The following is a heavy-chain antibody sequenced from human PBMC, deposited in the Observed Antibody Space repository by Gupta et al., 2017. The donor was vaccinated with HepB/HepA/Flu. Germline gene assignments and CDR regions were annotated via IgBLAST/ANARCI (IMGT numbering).Heavy chain of an antibody. D-gene: IGHD2-8*01. V-gene: IGHV3-72*01. CDR3: SRRARGVIKALDV. CDR1: GFIFSDHY. CDR2: IRVKANSYST. Sequence: EVLLLEPGGDLVQPGGSLRLSCAASGFIFSDHYMDWVRQGPGEGLNWVGRIRVKANSYSTEYAASVKGRFTISRDDSKNSVYLQMNSLKTEDTAVYYCSRRARGVIKALDVWGQGTTVTVSS. J-gene: IGHJ6*02.